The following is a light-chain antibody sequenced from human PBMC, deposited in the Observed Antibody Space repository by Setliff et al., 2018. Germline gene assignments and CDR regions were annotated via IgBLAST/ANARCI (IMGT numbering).Light chain of an antibody. Sequence: QSALTQPASVSGSPGQSITISCTGTSSDVGYYNYVSWYQQHPGKAPKLMIYEVGNRPSGVSNRFSGSKSGNTASLTISGLQAEDEADYYCSSHTTSSTWVFGGGTKVTVL. CDR1: SSDVGYYNY. CDR3: SSHTTSSTWV. V-gene: IGLV2-14*01. J-gene: IGLJ3*02. CDR2: EVG.